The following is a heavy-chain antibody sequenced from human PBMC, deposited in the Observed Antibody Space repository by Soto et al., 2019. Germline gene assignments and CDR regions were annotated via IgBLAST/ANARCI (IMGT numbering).Heavy chain of an antibody. CDR3: ARAGMVYGMGGYYGMDV. CDR2: IYHSGST. J-gene: IGHJ6*02. Sequence: SETLSLTCAVSGGSISSGGYSWSWIRQPPGKGLEWIGYIYHSGSTYYNPSLKSRVTISVDRSKNQFSLKLSSVTAADTAVYYCARAGMVYGMGGYYGMDVWGQGTTVTVSS. CDR1: GGSISSGGYS. V-gene: IGHV4-30-2*01. D-gene: IGHD2-8*01.